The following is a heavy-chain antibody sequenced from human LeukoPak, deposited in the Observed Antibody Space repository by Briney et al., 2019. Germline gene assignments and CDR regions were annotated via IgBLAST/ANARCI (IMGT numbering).Heavy chain of an antibody. CDR3: ARLSTYYDFWSPLDY. V-gene: IGHV4-59*02. CDR1: GASVSSHY. Sequence: SETLSLTCTVSGASVSSHYWSWIRQPPGKGLEWIGYVSYSGGTNYNPSLKSRVTMSLDTFKDQFSLRLNSVTAADTAVYYCARLSTYYDFWSPLDYWGQGTLVTVSS. CDR2: VSYSGGT. D-gene: IGHD3-3*01. J-gene: IGHJ4*02.